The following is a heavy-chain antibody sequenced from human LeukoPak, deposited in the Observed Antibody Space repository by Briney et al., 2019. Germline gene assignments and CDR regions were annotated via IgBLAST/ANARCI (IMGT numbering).Heavy chain of an antibody. V-gene: IGHV3-7*01. D-gene: IGHD6-6*01. J-gene: IGHJ4*02. CDR3: ARDEHSSSSPFDY. CDR1: GFTFSSYW. Sequence: PGGSLRLSCAASGFTFSSYWMSWVREAPGKGLEWVANIKQDGSEKYYVDSVKGRFTISRDNAKNSLYLQMNSLRAEDTAVYYCARDEHSSSSPFDYWGQGTLVTVSS. CDR2: IKQDGSEK.